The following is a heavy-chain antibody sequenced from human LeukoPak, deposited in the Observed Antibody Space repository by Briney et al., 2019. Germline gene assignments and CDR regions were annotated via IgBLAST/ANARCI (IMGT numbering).Heavy chain of an antibody. CDR1: GASMSTYY. CDR3: AGRGLNTGCTFDY. D-gene: IGHD2-8*01. Sequence: SETLSLTCSVSGASMSTYYWSWLRQPAGKGLEWIAQIQASGRTDFKPSLKSRLSISLDTPNNQFSLMVTSVTAADTAIYYCAGRGLNTGCTFDYWGHGILVTVSS. CDR2: IQASGRT. V-gene: IGHV4-4*07. J-gene: IGHJ4*01.